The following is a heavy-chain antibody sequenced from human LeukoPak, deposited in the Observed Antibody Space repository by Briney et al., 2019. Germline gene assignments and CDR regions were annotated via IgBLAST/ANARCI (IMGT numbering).Heavy chain of an antibody. D-gene: IGHD3-10*01. CDR3: ARERVQGSGAFDI. CDR1: GFTFSSYA. V-gene: IGHV3-64*01. J-gene: IGHJ3*02. Sequence: GSLGLSCAASGFTFSSYAMHWVRQAPGKGLEYVSAISSNGGSTYYANSVKGRFTISRDNSKNTLYLQMGSLRAEDMAVYYCARERVQGSGAFDIWGQGTMVTVSS. CDR2: ISSNGGST.